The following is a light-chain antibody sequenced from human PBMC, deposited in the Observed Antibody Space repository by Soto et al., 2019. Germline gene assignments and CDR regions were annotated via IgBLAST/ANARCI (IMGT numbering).Light chain of an antibody. J-gene: IGKJ4*01. Sequence: DTPMTQSPSALSASIGDRVTITCRASKGISNYLAWYQQKPGKVPKLLIYGASTLQSGVPSRFSGSGSGTEFTLTISSLQPEDVATYYCQKYNTAPLTFGGGTRVDIK. CDR1: KGISNY. V-gene: IGKV1-27*01. CDR3: QKYNTAPLT. CDR2: GAS.